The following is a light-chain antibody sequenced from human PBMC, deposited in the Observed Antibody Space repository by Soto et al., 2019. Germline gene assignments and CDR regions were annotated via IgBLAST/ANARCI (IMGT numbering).Light chain of an antibody. CDR2: EVS. CDR3: SSYTTSRTLV. CDR1: SSDVGGYNY. J-gene: IGLJ1*01. Sequence: QSVLTRPASVSVSPGQSITSSCTGTSSDVGGYNYVSWYQQHPGKVPKLMIFEVSNRPSGVSNRFSGSKSGNTASLTISGLQAEDEADYYCSSYTTSRTLVFGPGTKVTVL. V-gene: IGLV2-14*01.